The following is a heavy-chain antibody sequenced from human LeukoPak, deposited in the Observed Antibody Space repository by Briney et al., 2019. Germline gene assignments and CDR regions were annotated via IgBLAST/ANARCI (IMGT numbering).Heavy chain of an antibody. Sequence: GGSLRLSCAASGFTFSYFWMHWFRQTPGKGLVWVSCINTDGSYSTYADSVKGRFTISRDNAENTLYLQMNSLRAEDTAVYYCARGTAGYHSSYFDYWGQGTLVTVSS. J-gene: IGHJ4*02. CDR3: ARGTAGYHSSYFDY. D-gene: IGHD3-16*02. CDR1: GFTFSYFW. V-gene: IGHV3-74*01. CDR2: INTDGSYS.